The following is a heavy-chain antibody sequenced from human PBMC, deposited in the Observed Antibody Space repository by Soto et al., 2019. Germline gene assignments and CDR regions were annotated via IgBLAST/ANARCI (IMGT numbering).Heavy chain of an antibody. D-gene: IGHD2-21*01. Sequence: EVQLVESGGGLVKPGGYLRLSCAASGFTFNTYDMNWVRQAPGKGLEWVSSITTSSAYIYYADSLKGRITISRDNAKNSLFLQMNSLRAEDTDVYYCVRSGTARLLRHSWFDTWGQGTLVTVSS. CDR2: ITTSSAYI. J-gene: IGHJ5*02. CDR3: VRSGTARLLRHSWFDT. CDR1: GFTFNTYD. V-gene: IGHV3-21*01.